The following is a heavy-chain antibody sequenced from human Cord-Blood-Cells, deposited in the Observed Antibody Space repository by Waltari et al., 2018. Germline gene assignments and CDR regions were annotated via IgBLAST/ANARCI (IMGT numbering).Heavy chain of an antibody. J-gene: IGHJ4*02. Sequence: QVQLVQSGAEVKKPGSSVKVSCKASEGTLSHYPRSWVRQPTGQGLEWRGGTIPIFGTANYAQKFQGRVTITAEESTSTAYMELRSLRSEDTAVYYCARTGVIYSSSSYDFDYWGQGTLVTVSS. D-gene: IGHD6-6*01. CDR3: ARTGVIYSSSSYDFDY. CDR2: TIPIFGTA. V-gene: IGHV1-69*01. CDR1: EGTLSHYP.